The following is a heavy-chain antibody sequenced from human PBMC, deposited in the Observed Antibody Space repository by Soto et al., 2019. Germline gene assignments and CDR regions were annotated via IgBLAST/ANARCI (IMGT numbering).Heavy chain of an antibody. CDR2: IKQEGSEK. CDR3: ARADYYDSSGSFWFDP. J-gene: IGHJ5*02. V-gene: IGHV3-7*03. D-gene: IGHD3-22*01. Sequence: GWSLILSCAASGFTCSSYWISWVRQAPGKWLEWVANIKQEGSEKYYVDSVKFLFTISRDNAKNSLYLQMNSLRAADTAVYYCARADYYDSSGSFWFDPWGQGTLVTVSS. CDR1: GFTCSSYW.